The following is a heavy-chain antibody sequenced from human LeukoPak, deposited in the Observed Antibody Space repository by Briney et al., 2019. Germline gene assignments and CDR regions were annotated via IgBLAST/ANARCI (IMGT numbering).Heavy chain of an antibody. CDR2: IYSDGRT. CDR3: ARLVLTYYFDY. D-gene: IGHD4/OR15-4a*01. Sequence: GGSLRLSCAASGFTVSNNYMSWVRQAPGKGLEWVSVIYSDGRTYYADSVKGRFTISRDNSKNTLYLQINSLRAEDTAVYYCARLVLTYYFDYWGQGTLVTVSS. CDR1: GFTVSNNY. J-gene: IGHJ4*02. V-gene: IGHV3-53*01.